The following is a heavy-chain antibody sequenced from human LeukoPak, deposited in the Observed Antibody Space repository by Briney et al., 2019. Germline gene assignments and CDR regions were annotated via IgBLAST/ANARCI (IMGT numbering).Heavy chain of an antibody. D-gene: IGHD3-10*01. CDR3: AREDVKVRATYDHYYGMDV. Sequence: SVKVSCKASGGTFSSYAISWVRQAPGQGLEWMGGIIPIFGTANYAQKFQGRVTITADESTSTAYMELSSLRSEDTAVYYCAREDVKVRATYDHYYGMDVWGQGTTVTVSS. V-gene: IGHV1-69*13. CDR2: IIPIFGTA. CDR1: GGTFSSYA. J-gene: IGHJ6*02.